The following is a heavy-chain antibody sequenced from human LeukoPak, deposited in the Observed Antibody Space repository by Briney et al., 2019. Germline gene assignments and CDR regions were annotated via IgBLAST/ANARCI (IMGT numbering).Heavy chain of an antibody. CDR1: GFTFSSYS. CDR3: ARGRSAWFDC. Sequence: GGSLRLSCAASGFTFSSYSMNWVRQAPGKGLEWVSSISSSSSYIYYADSVKGRFTISRDSAKNSLYLQMNSLRDEDTAVYFCARGRSAWFDCWGQGTLVTVSS. V-gene: IGHV3-21*01. J-gene: IGHJ4*02. CDR2: ISSSSSYI. D-gene: IGHD3-10*01.